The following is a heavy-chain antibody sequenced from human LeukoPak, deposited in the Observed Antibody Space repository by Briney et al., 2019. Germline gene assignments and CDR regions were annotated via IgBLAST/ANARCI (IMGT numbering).Heavy chain of an antibody. J-gene: IGHJ3*02. CDR1: GGSISSGGYS. Sequence: SETLSLTCAVSGGSISSGGYSWSWIRQPPGKGLEWIGYIYHSGSTYYNPSLKSRVTISVDRSKNQFSLKLSSVTAADTAVYYCARYTSSGAFDIWGQGTMVTASS. CDR2: IYHSGST. D-gene: IGHD3-10*01. V-gene: IGHV4-30-2*01. CDR3: ARYTSSGAFDI.